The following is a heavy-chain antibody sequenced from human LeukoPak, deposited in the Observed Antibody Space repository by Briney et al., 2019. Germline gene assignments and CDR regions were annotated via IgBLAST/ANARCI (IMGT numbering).Heavy chain of an antibody. CDR3: AKSLRYYYDSSGYFDY. J-gene: IGHJ4*02. CDR2: IYSGGTT. D-gene: IGHD3-22*01. V-gene: IGHV3-53*01. Sequence: PGGSLRLSCAASGFTVSSNYMSWVRQAPGKGLEWVSVIYSGGTTNYADSVKGRFTISRDNSKNTLFLQMNSLRAEDTAVYYCAKSLRYYYDSSGYFDYWGQGTLVTVSS. CDR1: GFTVSSNY.